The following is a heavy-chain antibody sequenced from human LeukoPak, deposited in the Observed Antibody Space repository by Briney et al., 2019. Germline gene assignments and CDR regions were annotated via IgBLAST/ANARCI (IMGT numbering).Heavy chain of an antibody. CDR2: IYYSGST. CDR1: GGSLSGYY. J-gene: IGHJ4*02. Sequence: KPSETLSLTCAVYGGSLSGYYWSWIRQPPGKGLEWIGSIYYSGSTYYNPSLKSRVTISVDTSKNQFSLKLSSVTAADTAVYYCARPSTVIGRGFDYWGQGTLVTVSS. D-gene: IGHD2/OR15-2a*01. V-gene: IGHV4-34*01. CDR3: ARPSTVIGRGFDY.